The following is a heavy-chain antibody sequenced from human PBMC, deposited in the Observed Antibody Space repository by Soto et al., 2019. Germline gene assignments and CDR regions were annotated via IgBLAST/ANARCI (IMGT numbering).Heavy chain of an antibody. CDR3: ARGTTVTAGYYYYLDV. J-gene: IGHJ6*03. V-gene: IGHV4-59*01. CDR1: GGAISSYY. Sequence: PSGTLSPTGSGAGGAISSYYWRWIRQPPGKGLEWIGYIYYSGSTNYNPSLKSRVTISVDTSKNQFSLKLSSVTAADTAVYYCARGTTVTAGYYYYLDVWGKGTTVTVSS. D-gene: IGHD4-4*01. CDR2: IYYSGST.